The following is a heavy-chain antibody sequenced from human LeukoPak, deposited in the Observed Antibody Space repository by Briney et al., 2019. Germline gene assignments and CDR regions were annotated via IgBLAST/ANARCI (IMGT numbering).Heavy chain of an antibody. J-gene: IGHJ4*02. Sequence: GRSLRLSCAASGFTFSSYAMHWVRQAPGKGLERVAVISYDGSNKYYADSVKGRFTISRDNSKNTLYLQMNSLRAEDTAVYYCARVESDGSGDYFDYWGQGTLVTVSS. CDR1: GFTFSSYA. D-gene: IGHD3-10*01. CDR3: ARVESDGSGDYFDY. CDR2: ISYDGSNK. V-gene: IGHV3-30*04.